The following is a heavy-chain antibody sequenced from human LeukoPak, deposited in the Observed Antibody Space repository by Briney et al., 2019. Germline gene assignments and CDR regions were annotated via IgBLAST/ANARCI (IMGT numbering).Heavy chain of an antibody. CDR3: ARVGHRKAAAGVFDY. V-gene: IGHV4-4*02. J-gene: IGHJ4*02. Sequence: PSGTLSLTCAVSGASISSPFWWSWVRQTPGKGLEWIGEIYQSGSPNYNPSLMSRVTMSVDKSKNLVFLRLMSVTAADTAVYYCARVGHRKAAAGVFDYWGQGTLVTVSS. D-gene: IGHD6-13*01. CDR1: GASISSPFW. CDR2: IYQSGSP.